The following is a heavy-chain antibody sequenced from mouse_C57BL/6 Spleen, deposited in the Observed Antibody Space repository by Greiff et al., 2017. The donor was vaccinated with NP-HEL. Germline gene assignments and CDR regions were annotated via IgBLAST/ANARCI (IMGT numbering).Heavy chain of an antibody. D-gene: IGHD2-12*01. CDR3: ARDYCSSWGAMDY. CDR1: GYSITSGYD. J-gene: IGHJ4*01. V-gene: IGHV3-1*01. CDR2: ISYSGST. Sequence: EVMLVESGPGMVKPSQSLSLTCTVTGYSITSGYDWHWIRHFPGYTLVWLGYISYSGSTNYNPSLKSRFSITHDTCKNHFFLMLNSVTTEDTATYYCARDYCSSWGAMDYWGQVTSVTVSS.